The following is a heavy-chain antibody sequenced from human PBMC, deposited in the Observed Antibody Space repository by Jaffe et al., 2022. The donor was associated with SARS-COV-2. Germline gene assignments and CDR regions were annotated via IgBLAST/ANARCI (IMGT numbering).Heavy chain of an antibody. CDR3: AKSLFSRNDAFDI. J-gene: IGHJ3*02. Sequence: QVQLVESGGGVVQPGRSLRLSCAASGFTFSSYGMHWVRQAPGKGLEWVAVISYDGSNKYYADSVKGRFTISRDNSKNTLYLQMNSLRAEDTAVYYCAKSLFSRNDAFDIWGQGTMVTVSS. V-gene: IGHV3-30*18. D-gene: IGHD3-16*02. CDR2: ISYDGSNK. CDR1: GFTFSSYG.